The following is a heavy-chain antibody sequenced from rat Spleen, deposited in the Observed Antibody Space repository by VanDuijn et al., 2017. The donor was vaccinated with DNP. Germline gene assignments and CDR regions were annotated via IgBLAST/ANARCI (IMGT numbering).Heavy chain of an antibody. V-gene: IGHV5-7*01. D-gene: IGHD1-10*01. CDR1: GFTFSDYN. CDR3: ARPYGYNNGGFAY. CDR2: ISYDGSST. J-gene: IGHJ3*01. Sequence: EVQLVESGGGLVQPGRSLKLSCAASGFTFSDYNMAWVRQAPKKGLEWVATISYDGSSTYYRDSVRGRFTISRDIAKSTLYLQMNSLRSEDMATYYCARPYGYNNGGFAYWGQGTLVTVSS.